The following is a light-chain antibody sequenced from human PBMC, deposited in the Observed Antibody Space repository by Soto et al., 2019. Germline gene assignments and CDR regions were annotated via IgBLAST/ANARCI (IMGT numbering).Light chain of an antibody. CDR1: QGISSY. V-gene: IGKV1-8*01. Sequence: AIRMTQSPSSLSASTGDRVTITCRASQGISSYLAWYQQKPGKAPKLLIYAASTLQSGVPSRFSGSGSGTDFTLTISCLQSEDFETYYCQQYYSYPYTFGQGNKLEIK. CDR3: QQYYSYPYT. CDR2: AAS. J-gene: IGKJ2*01.